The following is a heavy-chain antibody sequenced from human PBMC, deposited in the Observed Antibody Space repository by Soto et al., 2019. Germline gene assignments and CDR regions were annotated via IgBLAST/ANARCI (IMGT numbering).Heavy chain of an antibody. V-gene: IGHV3-23*01. J-gene: IGHJ4*02. CDR1: GLTFSSHA. Sequence: EVQLLESGGGLVQPGGSLRLSCAASGLTFSSHAMSWVRQAPGKGLEWVSGISGSGGSTYYVDSVEGRFTSSRDNSKNTLYLQMDSPRGEDTAVDYWAKRASDYWGQGSLVSVSS. CDR2: ISGSGGST. D-gene: IGHD2-21*01. CDR3: AKRASDY.